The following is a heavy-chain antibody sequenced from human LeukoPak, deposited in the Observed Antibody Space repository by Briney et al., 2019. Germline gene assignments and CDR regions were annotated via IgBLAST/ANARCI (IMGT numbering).Heavy chain of an antibody. Sequence: ASVKVSCKASGYIFTAHYMHWVRQAPGQGLEWMGWINPNSGDTNYAQKFQGRVTMTRDTSISTVYMELSRLRSDDTAVYYCARAPFYNLNWFDPWGQGTLVTVSS. CDR2: INPNSGDT. CDR1: GYIFTAHY. D-gene: IGHD1-20*01. V-gene: IGHV1-2*02. CDR3: ARAPFYNLNWFDP. J-gene: IGHJ5*02.